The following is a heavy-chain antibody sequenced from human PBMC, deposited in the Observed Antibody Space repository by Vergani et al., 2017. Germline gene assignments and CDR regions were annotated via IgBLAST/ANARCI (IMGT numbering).Heavy chain of an antibody. CDR1: GYTFTSYD. J-gene: IGHJ6*03. V-gene: IGHV1-8*01. D-gene: IGHD4-11*01. Sequence: QVQLVQSGAEVKKPGASVKVSCKASGYTFTSYDINWVRQATGQGLEWMGWMNPNSGNTGYAQKFQGRVTLTRNTSISTAYMELSSLRSEDTAVYYCARNPAGSNYFFYYYYMYVWGKGTTVTVSS. CDR2: MNPNSGNT. CDR3: ARNPAGSNYFFYYYYMYV.